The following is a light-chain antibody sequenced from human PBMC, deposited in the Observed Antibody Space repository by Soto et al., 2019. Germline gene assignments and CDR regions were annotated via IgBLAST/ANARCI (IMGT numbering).Light chain of an antibody. CDR2: GAS. J-gene: IGKJ1*01. CDR3: QQYNYWWT. Sequence: MTQSPSSLSASVGDSVNITCRASQDIYIYLAWYQQKPGQAPRLLIYGASTRATGIPARFSGSGSGTEFTLTISSLQSEDSAVYYCQQYNYWWTFGQGTKVDIK. V-gene: IGKV3-15*01. CDR1: QDIYIY.